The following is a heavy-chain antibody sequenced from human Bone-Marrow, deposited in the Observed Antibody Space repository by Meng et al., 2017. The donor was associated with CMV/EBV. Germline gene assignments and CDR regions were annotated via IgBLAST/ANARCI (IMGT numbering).Heavy chain of an antibody. J-gene: IGHJ5*02. CDR2: INPNSGGT. V-gene: IGHV1-2*02. D-gene: IGHD6-6*01. CDR3: ARYARIAARPGWFAP. CDR1: GYTFTGYY. Sequence: ASVKVSCKASGYTFTGYYMHWVRQAPGQGLEWMGWINPNSGGTNYAQKFQGRVTMTRDTSISTAYMELSRLRSDDTAVYYCARYARIAARPGWFAPWGQGHLVNVSS.